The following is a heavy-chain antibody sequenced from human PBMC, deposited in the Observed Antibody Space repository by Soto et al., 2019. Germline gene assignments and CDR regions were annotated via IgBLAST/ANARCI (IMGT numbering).Heavy chain of an antibody. CDR3: ARVTIVVGGAFDV. Sequence: GASVKVSCKASGYTFTSYGISWVRQAPGQGLEWMGGIIPIFGTANYAQKFQGRVTITADESTSTAYMELSSLRSEDTAVYYCARVTIVVGGAFDVWGQGTMVTVSS. V-gene: IGHV1-69*13. J-gene: IGHJ3*01. D-gene: IGHD3-22*01. CDR1: GYTFTSYG. CDR2: IIPIFGTA.